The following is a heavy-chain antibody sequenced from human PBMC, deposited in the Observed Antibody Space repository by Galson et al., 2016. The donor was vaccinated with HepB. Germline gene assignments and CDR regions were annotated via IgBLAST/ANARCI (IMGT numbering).Heavy chain of an antibody. CDR3: ARREGVHYSDRSDLADDAFNI. CDR1: GGSISSGSHY. D-gene: IGHD3-22*01. Sequence: SETLSLTCTVSGGSISSGSHYWGWIRQPPGKGLEWIGSIYYSGNTHYNPSLKSRVTISVDTSKNQFSLKLNSVTAADTAAYFCARREGVHYSDRSDLADDAFNIWGQGTMVTVSS. J-gene: IGHJ3*02. V-gene: IGHV4-39*01. CDR2: IYYSGNT.